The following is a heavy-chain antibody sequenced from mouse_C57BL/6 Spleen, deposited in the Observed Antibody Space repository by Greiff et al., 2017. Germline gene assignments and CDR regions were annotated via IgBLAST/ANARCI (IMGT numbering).Heavy chain of an antibody. CDR1: GFTFSSYA. J-gene: IGHJ2*01. CDR2: ISDGGSYT. Sequence: EVKLVESGGGLVKPGGSLKLSCAASGFTFSSYAMSWVRQTPEKRLEWVATISDGGSYTYYPDNVKGRFTISRDNAKNNLYLQMSHLKSEDTAMYYCARDLGGPFDYWGQGTTLTVSS. V-gene: IGHV5-4*01. D-gene: IGHD1-1*02. CDR3: ARDLGGPFDY.